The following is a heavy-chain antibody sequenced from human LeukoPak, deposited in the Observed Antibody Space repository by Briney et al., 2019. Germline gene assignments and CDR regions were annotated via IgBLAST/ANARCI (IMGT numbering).Heavy chain of an antibody. CDR1: GFTFSSYS. J-gene: IGHJ4*02. D-gene: IGHD3-22*01. CDR2: ISSSSSYI. V-gene: IGHV3-21*01. Sequence: GGSLRLSCAASGFTFSSYSMNWVRQAPGKGLEWVSSISSSSSYIYYADSVKGRFTISRDNAKNSLYLQMNSLRAEDTAVYYCARDGSFSDLYYYDSSGSFDYWGQGTLVTVSS. CDR3: ARDGSFSDLYYYDSSGSFDY.